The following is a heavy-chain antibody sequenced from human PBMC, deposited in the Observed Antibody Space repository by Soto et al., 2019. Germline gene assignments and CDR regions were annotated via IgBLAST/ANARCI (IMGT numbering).Heavy chain of an antibody. CDR1: GFTFSDYY. Sequence: GGSLRLSCAASGFTFSDYYMSWIRQAPGKGLEWVSYISSSGSTIYYADPVKGRFTISRDTAKNSLYLQMNSLRAEDTAVYYCALWGIITMVRGVNPIDYWGQGTLVTVSS. CDR2: ISSSGSTI. CDR3: ALWGIITMVRGVNPIDY. J-gene: IGHJ4*02. D-gene: IGHD3-10*01. V-gene: IGHV3-11*01.